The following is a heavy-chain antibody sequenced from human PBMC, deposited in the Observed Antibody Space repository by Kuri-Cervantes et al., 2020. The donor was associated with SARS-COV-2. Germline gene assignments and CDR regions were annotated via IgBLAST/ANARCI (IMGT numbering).Heavy chain of an antibody. D-gene: IGHD1/OR15-1a*01. CDR3: ARGTNINYYGMDV. CDR1: GYAFTGYY. Sequence: ASVKVSCKASGYAFTGYYMHWVRQAPGQGLEWMGWINPNSGGTNYARKFQGWVTMTRDTSISTAYMELSRLRSDDTAVYYCARGTNINYYGMDVWGQGTTVTVSS. V-gene: IGHV1-2*04. J-gene: IGHJ6*02. CDR2: INPNSGGT.